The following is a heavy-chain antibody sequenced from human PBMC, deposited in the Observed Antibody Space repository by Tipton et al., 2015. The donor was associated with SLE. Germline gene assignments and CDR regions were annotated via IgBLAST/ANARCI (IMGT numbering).Heavy chain of an antibody. Sequence: SLRLSCTASGFTFSDYYMTWIRQAPGTGLEWVSYISASAEIIYYADSVMGRFTISRDSAKNSLYLQMNSLRAEDTAVYYCTRDRGSRWGQGTLVTVSS. J-gene: IGHJ4*02. CDR3: TRDRGSR. CDR2: ISASAEII. V-gene: IGHV3-11*04. D-gene: IGHD1-26*01. CDR1: GFTFSDYY.